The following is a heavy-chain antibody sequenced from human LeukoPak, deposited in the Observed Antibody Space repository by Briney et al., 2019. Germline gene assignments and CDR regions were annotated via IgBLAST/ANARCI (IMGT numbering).Heavy chain of an antibody. CDR3: ASVDSNFDY. J-gene: IGHJ4*02. D-gene: IGHD3-9*01. V-gene: IGHV4-59*01. CDR2: IYYSGST. Sequence: KPSETLSLTCTVSGGSISSYYWSWIRQPPGKGLEWIGYIYYSGSTNYNPSLKSRVTISVDTSKNQFSLKLSSVAAADTAVYYCASVDSNFDYWGQGTLVTVSS. CDR1: GGSISSYY.